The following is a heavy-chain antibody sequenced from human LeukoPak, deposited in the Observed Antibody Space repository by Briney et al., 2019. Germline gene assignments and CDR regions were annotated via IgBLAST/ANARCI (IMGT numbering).Heavy chain of an antibody. V-gene: IGHV4-59*01. CDR1: GGSISSYY. CDR3: ARGAGGYYYVADY. CDR2: IYYSGST. D-gene: IGHD3-22*01. J-gene: IGHJ4*02. Sequence: SETLSLTCTVSGGSISSYYWSWIRQPPGKGLGWIGYIYYSGSTNYNPSLKSRVTISVDTSKNQFSLKLSSVTAADTAVYYCARGAGGYYYVADYWGQGTLVTVSS.